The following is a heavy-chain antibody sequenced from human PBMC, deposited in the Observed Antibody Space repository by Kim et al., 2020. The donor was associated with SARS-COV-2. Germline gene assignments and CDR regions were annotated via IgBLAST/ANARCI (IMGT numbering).Heavy chain of an antibody. D-gene: IGHD5-18*01. J-gene: IGHJ4*02. Sequence: GGSLRLSCAASGFTVSSNYMSWVRQAPGKGLEWVSVIYSGGSTYYADSVKGRFTISRDNSKNTLYLQMNSLRAEDTAVYYCAVRGYSYGYYFDYWGQGTLVTVSS. V-gene: IGHV3-66*01. CDR1: GFTVSSNY. CDR2: IYSGGST. CDR3: AVRGYSYGYYFDY.